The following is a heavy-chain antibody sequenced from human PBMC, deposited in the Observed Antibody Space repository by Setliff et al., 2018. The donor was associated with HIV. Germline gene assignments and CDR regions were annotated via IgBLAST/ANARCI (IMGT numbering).Heavy chain of an antibody. D-gene: IGHD6-19*01. CDR3: VRGGSSGWYWA. Sequence: LSLTCTVSGASISSGGYYWSWVRQAPGKGLEWLSYITYSGTTRYYADSVRGRFTISRDNTENSLYLQMNSLRAEDTAVYYCVRGGSSGWYWAWGQGTLVTVSS. CDR1: GASISSGGYY. V-gene: IGHV3-48*03. J-gene: IGHJ4*02. CDR2: ITYSGTTR.